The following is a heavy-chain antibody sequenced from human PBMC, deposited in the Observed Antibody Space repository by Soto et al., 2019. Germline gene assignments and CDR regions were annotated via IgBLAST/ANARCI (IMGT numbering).Heavy chain of an antibody. CDR1: GGTFSSYT. D-gene: IGHD6-19*01. V-gene: IGHV1-69*02. Sequence: QVQLVQSGAEVKKPGSSVKVSCKASGGTFSSYTISWVRQAPGQGLEWMGRIIPILGIAHYAQKFQGRVTMTEDKTTARVYMELSRLRAADTAVYACARVEAVGSLDYWGQGTLVTVSS. CDR3: ARVEAVGSLDY. J-gene: IGHJ4*02. CDR2: IIPILGIA.